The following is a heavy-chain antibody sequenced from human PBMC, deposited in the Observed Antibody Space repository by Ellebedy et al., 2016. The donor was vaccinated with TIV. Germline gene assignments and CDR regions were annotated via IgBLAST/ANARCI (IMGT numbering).Heavy chain of an antibody. V-gene: IGHV3-11*04. J-gene: IGHJ4*02. CDR3: ARDHYDSSGYFDY. CDR2: ISSSGSTI. Sequence: GESLKISCAASGFTVSSNYMSWVRQAPGKGLEWVSYISSSGSTIYYADSVKGRFTISRDNATNSLYLQMNSLRAEDTAVYYCARDHYDSSGYFDYWGQGTLVTVSS. D-gene: IGHD3-22*01. CDR1: GFTVSSNY.